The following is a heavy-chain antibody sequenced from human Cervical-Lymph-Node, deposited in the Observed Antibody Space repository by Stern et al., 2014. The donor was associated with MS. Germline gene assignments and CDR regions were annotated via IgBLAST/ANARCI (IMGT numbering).Heavy chain of an antibody. Sequence: QMQLAQSGAEVKKPGASVKVSCKASGYTFTSYGISWVRQAPGHEIEWMGCISAYNGNTNYSQKLQGRVTMTTVTSTSTAYMELRSLRSDDTAVYYCARGLLGSENAFDIWGQGTMVTVSS. CDR1: GYTFTSYG. D-gene: IGHD2-15*01. J-gene: IGHJ3*02. CDR3: ARGLLGSENAFDI. V-gene: IGHV1-18*01. CDR2: ISAYNGNT.